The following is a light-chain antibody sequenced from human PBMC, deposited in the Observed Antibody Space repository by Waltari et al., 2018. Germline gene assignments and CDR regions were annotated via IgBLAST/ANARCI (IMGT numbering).Light chain of an antibody. J-gene: IGLJ2*01. CDR3: SSYTSTSTPVV. CDR2: DVS. CDR1: SSDIGAYNY. Sequence: QSALTQPASVSGSPGRSITISCTGTSSDIGAYNYVSWYQQHPGKAPKLMIYDVSNRSSGVSNRFSGSKSGNTASLTISGLQADDEADYYCSSYTSTSTPVVFGGGTKLTVL. V-gene: IGLV2-14*03.